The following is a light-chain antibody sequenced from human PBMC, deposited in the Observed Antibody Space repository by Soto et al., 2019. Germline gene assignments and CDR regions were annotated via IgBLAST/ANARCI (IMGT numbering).Light chain of an antibody. J-gene: IGKJ1*01. V-gene: IGKV3-20*01. CDR1: ESISSSS. CDR3: QQYGSSPQWT. CDR2: GAS. Sequence: EIVLTQSPGTLSLSPGERATLSCRASESISSSSLAWYQQKAGQAPRLLIYGASSRATGIPDRFSGSGSGTDFALTISRREPEDFAVYYCQQYGSSPQWTFGQGTKVEIK.